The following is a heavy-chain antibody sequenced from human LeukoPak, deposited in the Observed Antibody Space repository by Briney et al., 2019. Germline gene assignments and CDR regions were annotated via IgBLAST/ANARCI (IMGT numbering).Heavy chain of an antibody. CDR1: GYTFTSYG. D-gene: IGHD3-10*01. CDR2: ISAYNGNT. CDR3: AREVMVRGVIISADYYYYYMDV. Sequence: ASVKVSCKASGYTFTSYGISWVRQAPGQGLEWMGWISAYNGNTNYAQKLQGRVTMTTDTFTTTAYMELRSLRSDDTAVYYCAREVMVRGVIISADYYYYYMDVWGKGTTGTVSS. V-gene: IGHV1-18*01. J-gene: IGHJ6*03.